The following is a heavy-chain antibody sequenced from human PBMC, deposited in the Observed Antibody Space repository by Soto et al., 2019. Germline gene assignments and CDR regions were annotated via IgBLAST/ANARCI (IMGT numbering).Heavy chain of an antibody. CDR3: AVDCSSTSCYSSVLYFQH. Sequence: GGSLRLSCAASGFTVSSNYMSWVRQAPGKGLEWFSVIYSGGSTYYADSVKGRFTISRDNSKNTLYLQMNSLRAEDTAVYYCAVDCSSTSCYSSVLYFQHWGQGTLVTVS. J-gene: IGHJ1*01. CDR2: IYSGGST. CDR1: GFTVSSNY. V-gene: IGHV3-66*01. D-gene: IGHD2-2*01.